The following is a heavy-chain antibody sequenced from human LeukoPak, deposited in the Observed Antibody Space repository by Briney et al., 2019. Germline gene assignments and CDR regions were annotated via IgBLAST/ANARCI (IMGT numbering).Heavy chain of an antibody. J-gene: IGHJ4*02. D-gene: IGHD3-22*01. V-gene: IGHV3-20*04. CDR3: ARPYYYDSSGYPY. Sequence: PGGSLRLSCAASGFTFDDYGMTWVRQAPGKGLEWVSILSDSGVYTYYADSVKGRFTISRDNAKNSLYLQMNSLRAEDTALYYCARPYYYDSSGYPYWGQGTLVTVSS. CDR1: GFTFDDYG. CDR2: LSDSGVYT.